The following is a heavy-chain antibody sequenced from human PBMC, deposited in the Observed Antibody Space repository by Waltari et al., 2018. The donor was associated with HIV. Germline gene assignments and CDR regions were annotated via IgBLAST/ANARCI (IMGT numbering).Heavy chain of an antibody. CDR1: GDSISSSTHY. J-gene: IGHJ4*02. CDR2: LFYGGDT. CDR3: TRLTGLSQADF. V-gene: IGHV4-39*01. D-gene: IGHD2-8*01. Sequence: QLHLQESGPGPVKPSQTLSLTCAVSGDSISSSTHYWGWIRQPQGKGLEWIGALFYGGDTYYNPSLQGRVTMSVDTSENQFSLRLNSVTATDTAMYYCTRLTGLSQADFWGRGTLVTVSS.